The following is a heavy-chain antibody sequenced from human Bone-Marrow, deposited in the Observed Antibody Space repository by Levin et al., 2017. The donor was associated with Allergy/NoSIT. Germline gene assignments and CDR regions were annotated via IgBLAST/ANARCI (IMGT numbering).Heavy chain of an antibody. J-gene: IGHJ5*02. CDR3: AVKGGTGIVGATTGPWDWFDP. V-gene: IGHV3-30-3*01. CDR2: ISYDGSNK. D-gene: IGHD1-26*01. Sequence: GGSLRLSCAASGFTFSSYAMHWVRQAPGKGLEWVAVISYDGSNKYYADSVKGRFTISRDNSKNTLYLQMNSLRAEDTAVYYCAVKGGTGIVGATTGPWDWFDPWGQGTLVTVSS. CDR1: GFTFSSYA.